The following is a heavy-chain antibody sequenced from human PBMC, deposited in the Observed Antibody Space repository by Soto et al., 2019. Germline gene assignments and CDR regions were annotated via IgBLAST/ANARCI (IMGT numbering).Heavy chain of an antibody. V-gene: IGHV4-34*01. D-gene: IGHD3-16*01. J-gene: IGHJ6*02. CDR2: INHSGST. Sequence: SETLSLTCAVYGGSFSGYYWSWIRQPPGKGLEWIGEINHSGSTNYNPSLKSRVTISVDTSKNQFSLKLSSVTAADTAVYYCALGEEVYYYGMDVWGQGTTVTVS. CDR3: ALGEEVYYYGMDV. CDR1: GGSFSGYY.